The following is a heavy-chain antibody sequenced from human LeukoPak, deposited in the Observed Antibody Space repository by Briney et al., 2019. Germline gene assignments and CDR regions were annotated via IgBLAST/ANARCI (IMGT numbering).Heavy chain of an antibody. CDR2: INPSGGST. Sequence: ASVKVSCKASGYTFTSYYMHWVRQAPGQGLEWMGIINPSGGSTSYAQKFQGRVTMTRDTSTSTVYMELSSLRSEDTAVYYCARDHTIFGVVTYYFDYWGQGTLVTVSS. V-gene: IGHV1-46*01. D-gene: IGHD3-3*01. CDR1: GYTFTSYY. CDR3: ARDHTIFGVVTYYFDY. J-gene: IGHJ4*02.